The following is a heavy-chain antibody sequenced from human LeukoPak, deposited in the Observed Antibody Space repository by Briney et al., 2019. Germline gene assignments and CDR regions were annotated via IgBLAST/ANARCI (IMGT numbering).Heavy chain of an antibody. Sequence: TSETLSLTCTVSGGSISSYYWSWIRQPPGKGLEWIGYIYYSGSTNYNPSLKSRVTISVDTSKNQFSLKLSSVTAADTAVYYCARAPPSSSSVNDAFDIWGQGTMVTASS. CDR3: ARAPPSSSSVNDAFDI. CDR1: GGSISSYY. J-gene: IGHJ3*02. CDR2: IYYSGST. D-gene: IGHD6-6*01. V-gene: IGHV4-59*01.